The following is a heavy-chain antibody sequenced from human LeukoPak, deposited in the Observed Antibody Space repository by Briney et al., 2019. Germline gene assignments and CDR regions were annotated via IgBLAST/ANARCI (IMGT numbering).Heavy chain of an antibody. V-gene: IGHV3-48*03. CDR2: ISSSGTTK. CDR3: ARGSYSSGYYFDY. Sequence: GGSLRLSCAASGFTFSSYEMNWVRQAPGKGLEWRSYISSSGTTKYYADSVKGRFTISRDNAKNSLYLQMNSLRAEDTAVYYCARGSYSSGYYFDYWGQGTLVTVSS. J-gene: IGHJ4*02. CDR1: GFTFSSYE. D-gene: IGHD6-19*01.